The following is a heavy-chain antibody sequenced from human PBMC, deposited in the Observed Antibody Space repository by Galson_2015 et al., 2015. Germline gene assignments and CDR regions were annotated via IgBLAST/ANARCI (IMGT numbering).Heavy chain of an antibody. Sequence: SLRLSCAASGFTFNNYWMHWVRQAPGKGLVWVSRIKSDGSTTTYADSVKGRFTIPRDNAKNTLYLQMNNLRAEDTAVYYCARGYRWGCDYWGQGTLVTVSS. CDR3: ARGYRWGCDY. J-gene: IGHJ4*02. D-gene: IGHD2-2*02. CDR2: IKSDGSTT. V-gene: IGHV3-74*01. CDR1: GFTFNNYW.